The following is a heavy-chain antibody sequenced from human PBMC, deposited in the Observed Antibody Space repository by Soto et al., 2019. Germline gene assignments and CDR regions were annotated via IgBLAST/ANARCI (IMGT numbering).Heavy chain of an antibody. CDR1: GFTFSTYT. CDR3: AKALHASAYDY. V-gene: IGHV3-23*01. D-gene: IGHD6-25*01. Sequence: GGSLRLSCAASGFTFSTYTMSWVRQAPGKGLEWVSDINGSGDRTYYADSVKGRFTISRDNSKNTLYLQMNSLRAEDTAVYYCAKALHASAYDYWGQGTLVTVSS. J-gene: IGHJ4*02. CDR2: INGSGDRT.